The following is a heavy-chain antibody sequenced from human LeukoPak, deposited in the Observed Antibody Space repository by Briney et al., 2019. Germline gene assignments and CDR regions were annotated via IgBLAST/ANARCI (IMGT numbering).Heavy chain of an antibody. Sequence: GGSLRLSCAASGFTVSSNYMSWVRQAPGKGLEWVSVIYSGGSTYYADSVKGRFTISRDNSKNTLYLQMKSLRAEDTAVYYCARDSVGYYDSSGYSVNYWGQGTLVTVSS. CDR2: IYSGGST. D-gene: IGHD3-22*01. J-gene: IGHJ4*02. CDR1: GFTVSSNY. V-gene: IGHV3-53*01. CDR3: ARDSVGYYDSSGYSVNY.